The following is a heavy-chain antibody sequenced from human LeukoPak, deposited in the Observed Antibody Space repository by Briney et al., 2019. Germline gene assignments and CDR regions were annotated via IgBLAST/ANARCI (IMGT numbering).Heavy chain of an antibody. Sequence: GGSLRLSCAASGFTFSNAWMSWVRQAPGKGLEWVTFIRRKGYGGTTEYAASVKGRFYVSRDDSKSIAYLQMNSLKTEDTAVYYCTRVVRLSGGRYYFDYWGQETLVTVSS. D-gene: IGHD3-10*01. V-gene: IGHV3-49*04. CDR2: IRRKGYGGTT. CDR1: GFTFSNAW. CDR3: TRVVRLSGGRYYFDY. J-gene: IGHJ4*02.